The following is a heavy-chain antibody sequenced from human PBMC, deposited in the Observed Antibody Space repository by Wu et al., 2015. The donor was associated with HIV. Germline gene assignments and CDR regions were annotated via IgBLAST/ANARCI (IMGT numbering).Heavy chain of an antibody. CDR3: VRGARGMPKGAFEI. Sequence: QVQLVQSGAEMKKPGASVKVSCGASGYTFTSYYIHWVRQAPGQGLEWVAWITPNSGGTNSAQMFQGRVTLTRDTSISTAYLELTSLTSDDTAVYYCVRGARGMPKGAFEIWGQGTLVIVSS. D-gene: IGHD3-10*01. J-gene: IGHJ3*02. V-gene: IGHV1-2*02. CDR1: GYTFTSYY. CDR2: ITPNSGGT.